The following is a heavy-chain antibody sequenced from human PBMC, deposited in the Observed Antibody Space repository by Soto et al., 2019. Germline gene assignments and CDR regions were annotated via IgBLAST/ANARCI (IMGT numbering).Heavy chain of an antibody. CDR2: ISATGDRT. D-gene: IGHD3-10*01. J-gene: IGHJ5*01. CDR1: GFTLSVYA. Sequence: PVGSLRLSCACSGFTLSVYALSWIRQAPGKELEWVSAISATGDRTYYADSVKGRFTISRDDFRNTLYLQMSTLSAEDTAVYYCATGFYGLGNYYTRAKGNWFDSWGQGTLVTVSS. V-gene: IGHV3-23*01. CDR3: ATGFYGLGNYYTRAKGNWFDS.